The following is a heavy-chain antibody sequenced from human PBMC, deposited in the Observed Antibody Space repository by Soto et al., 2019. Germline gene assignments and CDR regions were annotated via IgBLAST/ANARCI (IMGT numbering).Heavy chain of an antibody. CDR2: SWYDGTNK. J-gene: IGHJ6*03. CDR1: GFTLNTYG. CDR3: AGGYPLWSPYFYYYMDV. Sequence: QVELVESGGGVVQPGMSLRLSCAASGFTLNTYGMYWVRQAPGKGLEWVAVSWYDGTNKDYADSVKGRFTISRDNSRNTLYLKMNSLRAEDTAVYYCAGGYPLWSPYFYYYMDVWGQGTTVTVSS. D-gene: IGHD5-18*01. V-gene: IGHV3-33*01.